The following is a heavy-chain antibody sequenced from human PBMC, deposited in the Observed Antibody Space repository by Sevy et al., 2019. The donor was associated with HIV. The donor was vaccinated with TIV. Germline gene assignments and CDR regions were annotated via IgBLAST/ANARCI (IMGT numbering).Heavy chain of an antibody. CDR1: GDSIDSYGSY. Sequence: SETLSLTCSVSGDSIDSYGSYWGWIRQPPGKGLEWIGSIYYTGTTYYNPSLKSRATISVDTSKNGFSLRMTSVTAADTAVYYCATKGVAVDAFDIRGQGTMVTVSS. J-gene: IGHJ3*02. CDR3: ATKGVAVDAFDI. CDR2: IYYTGTT. V-gene: IGHV4-39*01. D-gene: IGHD5-12*01.